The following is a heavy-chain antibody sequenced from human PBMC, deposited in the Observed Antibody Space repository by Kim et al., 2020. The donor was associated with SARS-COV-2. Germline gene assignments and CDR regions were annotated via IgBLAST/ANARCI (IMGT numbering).Heavy chain of an antibody. D-gene: IGHD2-2*01. V-gene: IGHV3-23*01. CDR3: AKDTLSLVVPAARLYYYYYGMDV. CDR2: ISGSGGST. Sequence: GGSLRLSCAASGFTFSSYAMSWVRQAPGKGLEWVSAISGSGGSTYYADSVKGRFTISRDNSKNTLYLQMNSLRAEDTAVYYCAKDTLSLVVPAARLYYYYYGMDVWGQGTTVPVSS. CDR1: GFTFSSYA. J-gene: IGHJ6*02.